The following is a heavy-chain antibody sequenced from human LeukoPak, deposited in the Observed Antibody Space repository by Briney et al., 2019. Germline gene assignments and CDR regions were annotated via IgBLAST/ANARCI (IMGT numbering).Heavy chain of an antibody. V-gene: IGHV3-53*01. J-gene: IGHJ4*02. CDR3: ARSGDIVATWSFDY. CDR2: IYSGGST. D-gene: IGHD5-12*01. CDR1: GFTVSSNY. Sequence: GGSLRLSCAASGFTVSSNYMSWVRQAPGKGLEWVSVIYSGGSTYYADSVKGRFTISRDNSKNTLYLQMNSLRAEDTAVYYCARSGDIVATWSFDYWGQGTLVTVSS.